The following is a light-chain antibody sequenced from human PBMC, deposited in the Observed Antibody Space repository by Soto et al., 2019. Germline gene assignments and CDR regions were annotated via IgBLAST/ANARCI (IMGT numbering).Light chain of an antibody. CDR2: SNY. J-gene: IGLJ1*01. CDR1: NPNIGSKT. Sequence: VLTYPPPTFWNPREKVPISFFGRNPNIGSKTVNWYQQLPRTAPKLLIYSNYQRPSGVPDRFSGSKSGTSASLAISGLQSEDEADYYCSAWDASLNGYVFGTGTKVTVL. CDR3: SAWDASLNGYV. V-gene: IGLV1-44*01.